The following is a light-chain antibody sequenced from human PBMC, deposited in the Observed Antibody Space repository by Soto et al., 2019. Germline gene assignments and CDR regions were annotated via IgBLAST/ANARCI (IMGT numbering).Light chain of an antibody. V-gene: IGKV3D-15*01. CDR3: QHYDISSWT. J-gene: IGKJ1*01. Sequence: EIVMTQSPATLSVSPGERVTLSCRASQFVSNSLAWYQQRPGQPPRPLIYAASNRATGIPGRFSGSGFGTDFTLTISRLEPEDFAVYYCQHYDISSWTFGQGTKVDIK. CDR1: QFVSNS. CDR2: AAS.